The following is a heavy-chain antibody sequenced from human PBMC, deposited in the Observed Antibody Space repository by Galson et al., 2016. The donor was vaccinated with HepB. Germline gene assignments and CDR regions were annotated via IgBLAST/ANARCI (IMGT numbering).Heavy chain of an antibody. CDR3: ARRTVVPTAGNWFDP. D-gene: IGHD2-2*01. CDR1: GGSFSDYY. J-gene: IGHJ5*02. V-gene: IGHV4-34*01. CDR2: INHSGTI. Sequence: SATLSLTCAVYGGSFSDYYRSWIRQPPGKGLEWIGEINHSGTINYDPSLKSRVTISVDTSKNQFSLNLGSVTAADTAVYYCARRTVVPTAGNWFDPWGQGTLVTVAS.